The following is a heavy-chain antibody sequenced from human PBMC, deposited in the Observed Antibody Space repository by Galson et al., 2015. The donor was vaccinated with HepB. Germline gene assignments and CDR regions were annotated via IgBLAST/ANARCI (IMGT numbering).Heavy chain of an antibody. CDR3: ARQRRTYSSSPSKRDYYYYGMDV. CDR2: IYYSGST. V-gene: IGHV4-39*01. J-gene: IGHJ6*02. D-gene: IGHD6-13*01. CDR1: GGSISSSSYY. Sequence: LSLTCTVSGGSISSSSYYWGWIRQPPGKGLEWIGSIYYSGSTNYNPSLKSRVTISVDTSKNQFSLKLSSVTAADTAVYYCARQRRTYSSSPSKRDYYYYGMDVWGQGTTVTVSS.